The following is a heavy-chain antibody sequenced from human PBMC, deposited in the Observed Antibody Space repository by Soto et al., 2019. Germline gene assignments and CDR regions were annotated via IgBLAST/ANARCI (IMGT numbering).Heavy chain of an antibody. J-gene: IGHJ3*02. CDR3: AREGYCSSTSCRDAFDI. Sequence: GASVKVSCKASGGTFSSYTISWVRQAPGQGLEWMGRIIPILGIANYAQKFQGRVTITADKSTSTAYMELSSLRSEDTAVYYCAREGYCSSTSCRDAFDIWGQGTMVTVSS. D-gene: IGHD2-2*01. CDR2: IIPILGIA. V-gene: IGHV1-69*04. CDR1: GGTFSSYT.